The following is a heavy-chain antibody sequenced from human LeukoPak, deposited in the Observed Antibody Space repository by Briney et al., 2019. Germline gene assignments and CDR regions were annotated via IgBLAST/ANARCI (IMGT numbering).Heavy chain of an antibody. D-gene: IGHD3-3*01. J-gene: IGHJ6*03. CDR3: ARDAHDFWSGYAYYYYMDV. V-gene: IGHV1-2*02. Sequence: GASVKVSCKASGYTFTGYYMHWVRQAPGQGLEWMGWINPNSGGTNYAQKFQGRVTMTRDTSISTAYMELSRLRSDDTAVYYCARDAHDFWSGYAYYYYMDVWGKGTTVTVSS. CDR1: GYTFTGYY. CDR2: INPNSGGT.